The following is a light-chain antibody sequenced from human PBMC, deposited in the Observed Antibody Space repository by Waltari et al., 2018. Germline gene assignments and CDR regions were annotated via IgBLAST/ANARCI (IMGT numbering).Light chain of an antibody. CDR2: AVS. CDR1: QDTGDS. V-gene: IGKV1-33*01. CDR3: QQYRSLPLT. Sequence: DIQLTQTPSSLSASVGDRLTITCQASQDTGDSLNWFQHKPGTPPELPIYAVSRLDYGVPSRFTGSRSGTNYSFSITNLQPDDIATYFCQQYRSLPLTFGQGTK. J-gene: IGKJ2*01.